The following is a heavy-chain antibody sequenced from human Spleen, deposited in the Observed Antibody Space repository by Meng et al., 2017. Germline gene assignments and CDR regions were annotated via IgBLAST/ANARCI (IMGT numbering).Heavy chain of an antibody. D-gene: IGHD3-22*01. V-gene: IGHV5-51*01. CDR3: ARPGVDSSGYYDFDY. J-gene: IGHJ4*02. CDR1: GYTFTSYW. CDR2: INPGDSDT. Sequence: GESLKISCEAYGYTFTSYWIGWVRQMPGKGLEWMAIINPGDSDTRYSPSFQGQVTISVDKSITTAYLQCSSLKASDTAMYYCARPGVDSSGYYDFDYWGQGTLVTVSS.